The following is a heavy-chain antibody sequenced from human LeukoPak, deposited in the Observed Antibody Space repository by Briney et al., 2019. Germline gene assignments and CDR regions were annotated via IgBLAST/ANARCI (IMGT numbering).Heavy chain of an antibody. J-gene: IGHJ4*02. D-gene: IGHD2-2*02. CDR1: GYSFTSYW. Sequence: GESLKISCKGSGYSFTSYWIGRVRQMPGKGLEWMGIIYPGDSDTRYSPSFQGQVTISADKSISTAYLQWSSLKASDTAMYYCAATDLGYCSSTSCYSAFDYWGQGTLVTVSS. CDR2: IYPGDSDT. V-gene: IGHV5-51*01. CDR3: AATDLGYCSSTSCYSAFDY.